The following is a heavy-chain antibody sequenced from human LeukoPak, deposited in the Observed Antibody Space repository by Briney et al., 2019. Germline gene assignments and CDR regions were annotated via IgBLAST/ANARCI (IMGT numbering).Heavy chain of an antibody. V-gene: IGHV1-69*13. CDR3: ARVPGGNDFWFDP. CDR2: IIPIFGTA. D-gene: IGHD4-23*01. J-gene: IGHJ5*02. CDR1: GGTFSSYA. Sequence: SVTVSCKASGGTFSSYAISWVRQAPGQGLEWMGGIIPIFGTANYAQKFQGRVTITADESTSTAYMELSSLRSEDTAVYYCARVPGGNDFWFDPWGQGTLVTVSS.